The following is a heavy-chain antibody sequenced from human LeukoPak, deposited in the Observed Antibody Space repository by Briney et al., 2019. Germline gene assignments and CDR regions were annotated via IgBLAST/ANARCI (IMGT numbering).Heavy chain of an antibody. CDR1: GYTFTSYG. V-gene: IGHV1-18*01. Sequence: ASVKVSCKASGYTFTSYGISWVRQAPGQGLEWMGWISAYNGNTNYAQNFQGRVTMTRDTSITTAYMELSSLTSADTAVYFCARSAEHCNNGVCFTDYYMDVWGKGTTVTVSS. D-gene: IGHD2-8*01. CDR3: ARSAEHCNNGVCFTDYYMDV. CDR2: ISAYNGNT. J-gene: IGHJ6*03.